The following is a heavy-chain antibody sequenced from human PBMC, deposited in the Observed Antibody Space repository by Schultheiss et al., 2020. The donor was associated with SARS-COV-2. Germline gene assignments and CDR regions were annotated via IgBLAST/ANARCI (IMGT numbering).Heavy chain of an antibody. CDR2: ISYDGSNK. V-gene: IGHV3-30*03. CDR3: ARAGIAAAASPYFDY. Sequence: GGSLRLSCAASGFTFSSYAMSWVRQAPGKGLEWVAVISYDGSNKYYADSVKGRFTISRDNSKNTLYLQMNSLRTEDTAMYYCARAGIAAAASPYFDYWGQGTLVTVSS. CDR1: GFTFSSYA. D-gene: IGHD6-13*01. J-gene: IGHJ4*02.